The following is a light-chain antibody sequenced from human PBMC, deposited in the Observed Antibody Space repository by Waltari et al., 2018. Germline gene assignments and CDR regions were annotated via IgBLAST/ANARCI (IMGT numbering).Light chain of an antibody. Sequence: QSALTQPASVSGSPGQSITISCTGTSSDVGSYNLVSWYQQHPGKAPKLMIYEGSKRPSGVSNRFSSSKSGNTASLTIAGLEAEDEADYYCCSYADSRVFGGGTKLTVL. J-gene: IGLJ3*02. CDR1: SSDVGSYNL. CDR2: EGS. V-gene: IGLV2-23*01. CDR3: CSYADSRV.